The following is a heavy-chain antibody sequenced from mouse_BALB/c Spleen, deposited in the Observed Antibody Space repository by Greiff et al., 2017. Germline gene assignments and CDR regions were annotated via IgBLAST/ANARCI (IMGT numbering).Heavy chain of an antibody. Sequence: QVQLQQSGAELVKPGASVKLSCKASGYTFTSYYMYWVKQRPGQGLEWIGEINPSNGGTNFNEKFKSKATLTVDKSSNTAYMQLSILTSDDSAVYYCTRSAYNLSCFTYWGQGTLVTVSA. CDR1: GYTFTSYY. J-gene: IGHJ3*01. D-gene: IGHD6-5*01. CDR3: TRSAYNLSCFTY. CDR2: INPSNGGT. V-gene: IGHV1S81*02.